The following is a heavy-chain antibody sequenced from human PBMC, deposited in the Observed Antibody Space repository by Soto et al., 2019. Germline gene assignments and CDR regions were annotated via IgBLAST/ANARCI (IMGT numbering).Heavy chain of an antibody. CDR3: AIATRSVMHV. CDR1: GDSISDYY. Sequence: QVQLQESGPGLVKPSETLSLTCSVSGDSISDYYWSWIRQPPGKGLEWIGYIYHSGSTYYNPSLKSRVTLAVDTYKNQFNLKLMSLTAADTSLYYCAIATRSVMHVWGQGTTVTVSS. V-gene: IGHV4-59*12. CDR2: IYHSGST. J-gene: IGHJ6*02.